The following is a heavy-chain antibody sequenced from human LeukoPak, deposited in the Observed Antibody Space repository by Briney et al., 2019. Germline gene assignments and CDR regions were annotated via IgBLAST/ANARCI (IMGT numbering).Heavy chain of an antibody. V-gene: IGHV3-9*01. J-gene: IGHJ3*02. D-gene: IGHD6-13*01. Sequence: GGSLRLSCAASGFTFDDYAMHWVRQAPGKGLEWVSGISWNSGSIGYADSVKGRFTISRDNAKNSLYLQMNSLRAEDTALYYCAKDTSLIAAAGTLGAFDIWGQGTMVTVSS. CDR1: GFTFDDYA. CDR2: ISWNSGSI. CDR3: AKDTSLIAAAGTLGAFDI.